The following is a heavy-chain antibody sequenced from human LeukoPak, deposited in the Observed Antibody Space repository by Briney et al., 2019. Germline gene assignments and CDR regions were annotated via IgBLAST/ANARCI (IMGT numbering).Heavy chain of an antibody. Sequence: GGSLGLSCAASGFTFSSHGMHWVRQAPGKGLEWVAFIRYDGSNKYYADSVKGRFTISRDNAKNTLYLQMNSLRAEDTAVYYCARGGYYASGSFAYWGQGTLVTVSS. V-gene: IGHV3-30*02. CDR2: IRYDGSNK. J-gene: IGHJ4*02. D-gene: IGHD3-10*01. CDR1: GFTFSSHG. CDR3: ARGGYYASGSFAY.